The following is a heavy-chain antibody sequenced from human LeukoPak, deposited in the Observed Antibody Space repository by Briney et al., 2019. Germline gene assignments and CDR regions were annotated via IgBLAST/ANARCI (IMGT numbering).Heavy chain of an antibody. CDR1: GFTFSSYG. D-gene: IGHD5-18*01. CDR3: TRDPATRGYNYAYFEY. CDR2: IWYDGSNK. J-gene: IGHJ4*02. V-gene: IGHV3-33*01. Sequence: PGGSLRLSCVASGFTFSSYGMHWVRQAPGKGLEWVGVIWYDGSNKYYADSVKGRLTISRDNSKNTLFLHMNSLRAEDTAVYYWTRDPATRGYNYAYFEYWGQGSLVTVSS.